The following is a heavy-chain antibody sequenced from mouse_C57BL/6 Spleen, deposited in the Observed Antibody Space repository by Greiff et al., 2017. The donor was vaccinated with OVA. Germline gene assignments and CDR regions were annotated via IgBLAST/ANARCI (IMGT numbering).Heavy chain of an antibody. CDR2: IDPSDSET. D-gene: IGHD1-1*01. CDR3: ARLDYYVYYAMDY. V-gene: IGHV1-52*01. CDR1: GYTFTSYW. Sequence: VKLQQPGAELVRPGSSVKLSCKASGYTFTSYWMHWVKQRPIQGLEWIGNIDPSDSETHYNQKFKDKATLTVDKSSSTAYMQLSSLTSEDSAVYYCARLDYYVYYAMDYWGQGTSVTVSS. J-gene: IGHJ4*01.